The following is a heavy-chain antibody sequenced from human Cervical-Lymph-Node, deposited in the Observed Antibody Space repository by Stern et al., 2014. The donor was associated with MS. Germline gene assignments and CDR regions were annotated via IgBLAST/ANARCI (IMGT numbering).Heavy chain of an antibody. CDR2: ISYDGSYS. CDR1: GFTFSSYG. J-gene: IGHJ4*02. V-gene: IGHV3-30*18. Sequence: QVQLVESGGGVVQPGRSLRLSCAASGFTFSSYGMHWVRQVPGKGLEWVTYISYDGSYSSYVDSVQGRFTISRDNSKNTLYLQMDSLRPEDTAVYFCAKDRIRTSMVFDYWGQGTLATVSS. D-gene: IGHD5-18*01. CDR3: AKDRIRTSMVFDY.